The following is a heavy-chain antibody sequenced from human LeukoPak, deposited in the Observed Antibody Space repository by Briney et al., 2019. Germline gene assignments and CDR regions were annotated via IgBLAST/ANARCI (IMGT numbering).Heavy chain of an antibody. D-gene: IGHD2/OR15-2a*01. CDR2: FYDSGST. J-gene: IGHJ6*03. Sequence: PSETLSLTCSVSGDSISSHYWSWIRQPPGKGLEWIGFFYDSGSTNYKSSLESRVTMSVDTSKNQFSLKLSSVTAADTAVYYCARVLQNYYHLDVWGTGTTVTVSS. V-gene: IGHV4-59*11. CDR1: GDSISSHY. CDR3: ARVLQNYYHLDV.